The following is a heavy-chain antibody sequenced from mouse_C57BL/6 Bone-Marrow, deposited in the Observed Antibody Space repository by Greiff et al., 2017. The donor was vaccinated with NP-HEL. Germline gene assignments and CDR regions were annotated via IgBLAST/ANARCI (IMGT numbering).Heavy chain of an antibody. D-gene: IGHD1-1*01. V-gene: IGHV1-72*01. J-gene: IGHJ2*01. CDR2: IDPNGGGT. CDR3: ARSRYYGSSRYFDY. Sequence: QVHVKQSGAELVKPGASVKLSCKASGYTFTSYWMHWVKQRPGRGLEWIGRIDPNGGGTKYNEKFKSKATLTVDKPSSTAYMQLSSLTSEDSAVYYCARSRYYGSSRYFDYWGQGTTLTVSS. CDR1: GYTFTSYW.